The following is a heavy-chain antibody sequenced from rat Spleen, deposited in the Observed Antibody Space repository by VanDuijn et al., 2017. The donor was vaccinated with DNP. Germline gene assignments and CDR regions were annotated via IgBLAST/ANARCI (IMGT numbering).Heavy chain of an antibody. CDR1: GFTFSNFG. J-gene: IGHJ2*01. Sequence: EVQLVESGGGLVQPGRSLKLSCAASGFTFSNFGMAWVRQAPTKGLEWVATISYDGISTYYRDSVKGRFTISRDNAKSTLYLQMGSLRSEDTATYYCTKIGAVTGTFDYWGQGVMVTVSS. CDR2: ISYDGIST. V-gene: IGHV5-29*01. D-gene: IGHD5-1*01. CDR3: TKIGAVTGTFDY.